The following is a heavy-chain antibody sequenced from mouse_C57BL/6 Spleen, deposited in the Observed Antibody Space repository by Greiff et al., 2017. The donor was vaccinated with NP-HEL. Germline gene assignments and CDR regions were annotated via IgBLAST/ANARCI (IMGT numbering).Heavy chain of an antibody. J-gene: IGHJ3*01. D-gene: IGHD1-1*01. V-gene: IGHV1-64*01. Sequence: QVQLKQPGAELVKPGASVKLSCKASGYTFTSYWMHWVKQRPGQGLEWIGMIHPNSGSTNYNQKFKGKATLTVDTSSSTAYMQLSSLTSEDSAVYYCARRENYYGSRGFAYWGQGTLVTVSA. CDR3: ARRENYYGSRGFAY. CDR2: IHPNSGST. CDR1: GYTFTSYW.